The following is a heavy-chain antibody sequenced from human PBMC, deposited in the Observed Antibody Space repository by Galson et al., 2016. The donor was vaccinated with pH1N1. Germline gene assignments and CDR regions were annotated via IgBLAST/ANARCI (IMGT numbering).Heavy chain of an antibody. D-gene: IGHD1-26*01. CDR2: INPSSGDT. J-gene: IGHJ3*02. Sequence: SGYTLRSYYLHWVRQAPGQGLEWMGWINPSSGDTGSTQTFQGRVSMTRDTSIYTAYLELRRLRSDDTALYYCASDARKSILGATVDFDIWGQGTLITVSS. CDR1: GYTLRSYY. CDR3: ASDARKSILGATVDFDI. V-gene: IGHV1-2*02.